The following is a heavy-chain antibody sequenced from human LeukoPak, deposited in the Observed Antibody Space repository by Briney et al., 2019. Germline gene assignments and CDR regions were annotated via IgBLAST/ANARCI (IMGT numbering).Heavy chain of an antibody. CDR1: GGSISSYY. V-gene: IGHV4-4*07. CDR2: IYTSGST. Sequence: SSETLSLTCTVSGGSISSYYWSWIRQPAGKGLEWIGRIYTSGSTNYNPSLKSRVTMSVDTSKNQFSLKLSSVTAADTAVYYCARDASHYGDCVYFDYWGQGTLVTVSS. CDR3: ARDASHYGDCVYFDY. J-gene: IGHJ4*02. D-gene: IGHD4-17*01.